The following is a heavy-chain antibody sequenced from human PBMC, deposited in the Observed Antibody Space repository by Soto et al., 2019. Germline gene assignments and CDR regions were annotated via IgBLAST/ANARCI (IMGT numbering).Heavy chain of an antibody. J-gene: IGHJ4*02. CDR2: IYYSGST. CDR3: ARVLNLYCGGDCYSFDY. V-gene: IGHV4-39*01. D-gene: IGHD2-21*01. CDR1: GGSISSSSYY. Sequence: SETLSLTCTVSGGSISSSSYYWGWIRQPPGKGLEWIGSIYYSGSTYYNPSLKSRVTISVDTSKNQFSLKLSSVTAADTAVYYCARVLNLYCGGDCYSFDYWGQGTLVTVSS.